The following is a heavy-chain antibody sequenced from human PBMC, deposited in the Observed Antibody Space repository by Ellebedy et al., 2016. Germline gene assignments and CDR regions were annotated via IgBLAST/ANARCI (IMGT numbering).Heavy chain of an antibody. CDR1: GFTFSSYG. CDR3: AKDSGYVSEYYFDY. J-gene: IGHJ4*02. CDR2: ISYDGSNK. Sequence: GESLKISXAASGFTFSSYGMHWVRQAPGKGLEWVAVISYDGSNKYYADSVKGRFTISRDNSKNTLYLQMNSLRAEDTAVYYCAKDSGYVSEYYFDYWGQGTLVTVSS. D-gene: IGHD5-12*01. V-gene: IGHV3-30*18.